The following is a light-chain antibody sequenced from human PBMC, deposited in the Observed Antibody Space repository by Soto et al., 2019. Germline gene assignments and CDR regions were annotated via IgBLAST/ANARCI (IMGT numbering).Light chain of an antibody. V-gene: IGLV2-23*02. CDR1: SSDVGSYNL. CDR2: EVS. Sequence: QSALTQPASVSGSPGQSSTISCTGTSSDVGSYNLVSWYQQHPGKAPKLMIYEVSKRPSGVSNRFSGSKSGNTASLTISGLQAEDEADYYCCSYAGSSTVVFGGGNKLTVL. CDR3: CSYAGSSTVV. J-gene: IGLJ2*01.